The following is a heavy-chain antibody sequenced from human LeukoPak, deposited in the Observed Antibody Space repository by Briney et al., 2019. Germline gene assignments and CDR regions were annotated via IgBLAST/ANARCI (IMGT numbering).Heavy chain of an antibody. CDR3: ARLSETAAYYYTSGYYYLGY. CDR2: MNPGSGNT. V-gene: IGHV1-8*02. CDR1: GYTFGSYD. Sequence: ASVKVSCKASGYTFGSYDINWVRKATGQGLEWMGLMNPGSGNTGYAQRFQGRVTSTRDTSTSTAYMEMSGLTSEDTAVYYCARLSETAAYYYTSGYYYLGYWGQGTLVTVDS. J-gene: IGHJ4*02. D-gene: IGHD3-22*01.